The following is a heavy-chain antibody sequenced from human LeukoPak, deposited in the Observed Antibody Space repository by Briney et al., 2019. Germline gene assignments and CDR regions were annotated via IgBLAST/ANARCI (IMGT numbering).Heavy chain of an antibody. J-gene: IGHJ4*02. CDR2: INPNSGGT. CDR1: GYTFTGYY. V-gene: IGHV1-2*02. D-gene: IGHD3-3*01. Sequence: ASVTVSCKASGYTFTGYYMHWVRQAPGQGLEWMGWINPNSGGTNYAQKFQGRVTMTRDTSISTAYMELSRLRSDDTAVYYCARDRYDFWSGPSPLDYWGQGTLVTVSS. CDR3: ARDRYDFWSGPSPLDY.